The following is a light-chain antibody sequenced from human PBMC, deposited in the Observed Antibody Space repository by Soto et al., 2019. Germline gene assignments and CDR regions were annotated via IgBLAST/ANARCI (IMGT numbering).Light chain of an antibody. J-gene: IGKJ2*01. Sequence: EIVLTQSPGTLSLSPGEGATLSCRASQSVSSNYVAWYQQKPGQAPRLLIYGASSSATGIPDRFSGSGSGTDFTRTISRLDPEDFAVYCCQQYGRSPYTFGQGPKLEIK. CDR2: GAS. CDR1: QSVSSNY. V-gene: IGKV3-20*01. CDR3: QQYGRSPYT.